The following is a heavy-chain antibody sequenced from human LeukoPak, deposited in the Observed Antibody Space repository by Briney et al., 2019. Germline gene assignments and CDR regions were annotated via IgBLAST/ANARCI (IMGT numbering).Heavy chain of an antibody. CDR1: GGSISSYY. V-gene: IGHV4-4*07. Sequence: SETLSLTRTVSGGSISSYYWSWIRQPAGKGLEWIGRIYTGGSTNYNPSLKSRVTMSVDTSKNQFSLKLSSVTAADTAVYYCARDLVVADAFDYWGQGTLVTVSS. D-gene: IGHD2-15*01. CDR3: ARDLVVADAFDY. CDR2: IYTGGST. J-gene: IGHJ4*02.